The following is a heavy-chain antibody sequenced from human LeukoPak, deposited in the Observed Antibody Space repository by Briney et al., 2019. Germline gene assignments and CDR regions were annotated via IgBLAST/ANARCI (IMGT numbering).Heavy chain of an antibody. CDR2: ISAYNGNT. V-gene: IGHV1-18*01. D-gene: IGHD6-19*01. CDR1: GYTFTSYG. J-gene: IGHJ4*02. CDR3: AREENSSGRYLVGPNFDY. Sequence: ASVKVSCKASGYTFTSYGISWVRQAPGQGLEWMGWISAYNGNTNYAQKLQGRVTMTTDTSTSTAYMELRSLRSDDTAVYYCAREENSSGRYLVGPNFDYWGQGTLVTVSS.